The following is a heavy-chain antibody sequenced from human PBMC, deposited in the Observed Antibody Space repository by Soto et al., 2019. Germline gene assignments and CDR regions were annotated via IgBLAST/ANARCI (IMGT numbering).Heavy chain of an antibody. CDR3: ARVDEGLRLYQRFGP. D-gene: IGHD2-2*01. Sequence: QVQLMQSGAEVKKPGSSVKVSCKTSGGIFSTYAINWVRQAPGQGLEWMGGITPLFGSPVYAQKFQGRVTITPDTSPTTAHMEARNLGSDDTGVYFFARVDEGLRLYQRFGPWGQGTLVNGSS. J-gene: IGHJ5*02. V-gene: IGHV1-69*06. CDR1: GGIFSTYA. CDR2: ITPLFGSP.